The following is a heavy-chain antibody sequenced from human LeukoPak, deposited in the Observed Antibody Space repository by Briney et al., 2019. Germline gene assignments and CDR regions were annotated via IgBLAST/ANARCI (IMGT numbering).Heavy chain of an antibody. CDR2: IYYSGST. J-gene: IGHJ5*02. V-gene: IGHV4-59*01. Sequence: PSETLSLTCAVYGGSFSGYYWSWIRQPPGKGLEWIGYIYYSGSTNYKPSLKSRVTISVDTSKNQFSLKLSSVTAADTAVYYCARGGYYGSGNDFRFDPWGQGTLVTVSS. D-gene: IGHD3-10*01. CDR1: GGSFSGYY. CDR3: ARGGYYGSGNDFRFDP.